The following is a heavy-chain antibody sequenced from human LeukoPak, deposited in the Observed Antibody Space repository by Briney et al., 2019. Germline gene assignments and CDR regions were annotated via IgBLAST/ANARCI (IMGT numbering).Heavy chain of an antibody. CDR3: AKVKGKDGIRDSYDI. Sequence: GGSLRHSCAASGFTFSNSAMSWVRQVPGKGVEGVSRISKIGGSTFYADCVKGRFTIARDNSWNTLYLQMNSLRVEDTAVYHCAKVKGKDGIRDSYDIWGQGTMVTVSS. D-gene: IGHD1-14*01. J-gene: IGHJ3*02. CDR1: GFTFSNSA. V-gene: IGHV3-23*01. CDR2: ISKIGGST.